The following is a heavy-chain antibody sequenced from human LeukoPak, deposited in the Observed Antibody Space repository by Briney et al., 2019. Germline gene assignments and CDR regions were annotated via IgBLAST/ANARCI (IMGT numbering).Heavy chain of an antibody. D-gene: IGHD1-26*01. V-gene: IGHV4-39*07. J-gene: IGHJ3*02. CDR3: ARDRDEWDPSYDAFDI. CDR2: IYYSGST. CDR1: GGSISSGSNY. Sequence: PSETLSLTCTVSGGSISSGSNYWGCIRQPPGKGLEWIGSIYYSGSTYYNPSLKSRVTISVDTSKNQFSLKLSSVTAADTAMYYCARDRDEWDPSYDAFDIWGQGTMVTVSS.